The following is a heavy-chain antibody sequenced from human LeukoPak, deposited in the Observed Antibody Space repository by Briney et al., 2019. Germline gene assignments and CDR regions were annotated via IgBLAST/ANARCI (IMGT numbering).Heavy chain of an antibody. V-gene: IGHV3-30*18. J-gene: IGHJ4*02. D-gene: IGHD3-10*01. CDR2: ISYDGSNE. CDR1: GFTFSNYG. CDR3: AKDRVRGAQEYYFDY. Sequence: GSLRLSCAASGFTFSNYGMHWVRQAPGKGLEWVAVISYDGSNEYYADSVKGRFTISRDNSKNTLYLQMNSLRAEDTAVYYCAKDRVRGAQEYYFDYWGQGTLVTVSS.